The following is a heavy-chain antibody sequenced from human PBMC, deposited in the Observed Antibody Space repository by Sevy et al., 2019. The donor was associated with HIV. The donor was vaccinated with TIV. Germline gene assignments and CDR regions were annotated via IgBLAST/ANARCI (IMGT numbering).Heavy chain of an antibody. V-gene: IGHV3-23*01. Sequence: GGSLRLSCAASEFTFRSYTMSWVRQAPGKGLEWVAGVSGSGGSTFYADSVKGRFTISRDNSRKTLYLEMNSLRADDTAVYYCAKEDDFRSDYGMDVWGQGTTVTVSS. CDR1: EFTFRSYT. CDR3: AKEDDFRSDYGMDV. CDR2: VSGSGGST. J-gene: IGHJ6*02. D-gene: IGHD1-1*01.